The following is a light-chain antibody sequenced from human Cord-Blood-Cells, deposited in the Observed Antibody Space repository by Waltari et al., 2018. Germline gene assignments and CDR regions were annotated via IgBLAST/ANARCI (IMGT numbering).Light chain of an antibody. CDR2: DAS. J-gene: IGKJ1*01. Sequence: DIQITQSPSTLSASVGARVNITCRASQSISSRLAWYQQKPGKAPKLLIYDASSLESGVPSRFSGSGSGTEFTLTISSLQPDDFATYYCQQYNSYSPWTFGQGTEVEIK. V-gene: IGKV1-5*01. CDR1: QSISSR. CDR3: QQYNSYSPWT.